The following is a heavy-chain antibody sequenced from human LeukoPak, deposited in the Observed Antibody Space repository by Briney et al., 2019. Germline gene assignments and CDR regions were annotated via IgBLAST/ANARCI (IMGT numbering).Heavy chain of an antibody. CDR1: EDTFRNTYG. V-gene: IGHV3-23*01. D-gene: IGHD2-15*01. J-gene: IGHJ4*02. Sequence: GGSLRLSCAASEDTFRNTYGMNWVRQAPGKGLEWVSGISGSGRNTYYADSVEGRFTISRDTSKNTLYPQMNSLRAEDTAIYFCAKAGYCNGGTCYGNFAYWGQGTLVTVSS. CDR3: AKAGYCNGGTCYGNFAY. CDR2: ISGSGRNT.